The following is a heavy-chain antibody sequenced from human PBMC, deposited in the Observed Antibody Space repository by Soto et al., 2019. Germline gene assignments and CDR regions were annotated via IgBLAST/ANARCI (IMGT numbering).Heavy chain of an antibody. J-gene: IGHJ4*02. V-gene: IGHV1-69*19. Sequence: QVQLVQSGAEMKKPGSSVKVSCQSSGGTFNTYAMNWVRQAPGQGPAWMGGISPMFGAANYAPKFQGRVTITADESTGTSYMQLSSLPSEDTALYFCAREVQVHTPAFVYWGQGTLVTVSS. CDR1: GGTFNTYA. CDR3: AREVQVHTPAFVY. CDR2: ISPMFGAA. D-gene: IGHD3-10*01.